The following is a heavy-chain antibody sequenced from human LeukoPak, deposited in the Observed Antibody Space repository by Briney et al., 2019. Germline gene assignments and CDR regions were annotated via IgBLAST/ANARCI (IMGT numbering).Heavy chain of an antibody. CDR3: ARVGSIAAAGTPDY. CDR1: GFTFSDYY. D-gene: IGHD6-13*01. V-gene: IGHV3-11*06. J-gene: IGHJ4*02. Sequence: KPGGSLRLSCAASGFTFSDYYMSWIRQTPGKGLEWVSCISSSSGHTEYADSVKGRFTVSRDNAKNSLFLQLNSLRADDTAVYYCARVGSIAAAGTPDYWGQGTLVTVSS. CDR2: ISSSSGHT.